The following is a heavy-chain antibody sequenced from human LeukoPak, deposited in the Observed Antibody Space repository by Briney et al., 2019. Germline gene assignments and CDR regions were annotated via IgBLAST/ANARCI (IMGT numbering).Heavy chain of an antibody. V-gene: IGHV4-34*01. Sequence: PSETLSLTCAVYGGSFGGYFWTWIRQPPGKGLEWIGEINHSGSTNYNPSLKSRVTISVDTSKNQFSLKLTSVTAADTAVYYCARRSKDSSGYYYFDYWGQGTLVTVSS. CDR2: INHSGST. D-gene: IGHD3-22*01. J-gene: IGHJ4*02. CDR3: ARRSKDSSGYYYFDY. CDR1: GGSFGGYF.